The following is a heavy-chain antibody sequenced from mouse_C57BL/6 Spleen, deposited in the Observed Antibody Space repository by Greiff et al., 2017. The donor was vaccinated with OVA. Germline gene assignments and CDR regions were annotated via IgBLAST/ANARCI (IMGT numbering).Heavy chain of an antibody. Sequence: EVKLEESGPGLVKPSQSLSLTCSVTGYSITSGYYWNWIRQFPGKKLEWMGYISYDGSNNYNPSLKNRISITRDTSKNQFFLKLNSVTTEDTATYYCATFYSISFAYWGQGTLVTVSA. V-gene: IGHV3-6*01. CDR1: GYSITSGYY. J-gene: IGHJ3*01. D-gene: IGHD2-5*01. CDR3: ATFYSISFAY. CDR2: ISYDGSN.